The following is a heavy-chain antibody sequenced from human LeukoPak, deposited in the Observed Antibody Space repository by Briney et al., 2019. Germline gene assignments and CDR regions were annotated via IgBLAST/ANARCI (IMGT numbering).Heavy chain of an antibody. CDR1: GFTFSSYA. J-gene: IGHJ4*02. CDR2: ISSSSSTI. Sequence: GGSLRLSCAASGFTFSSYAMSWVRQAPGKGLGWVSYISSSSSTIYYADSVKGRFTISRDNAKNSLYLQMNSLRAEDTAVYYCATEAGDGIDYWGQGTLVTVSS. D-gene: IGHD7-27*01. CDR3: ATEAGDGIDY. V-gene: IGHV3-48*01.